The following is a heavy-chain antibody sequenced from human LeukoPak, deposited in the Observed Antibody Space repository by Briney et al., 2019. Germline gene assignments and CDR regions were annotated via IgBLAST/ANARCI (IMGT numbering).Heavy chain of an antibody. Sequence: GGSLRLSCAASGFTFSSYWMSWVRQAPGKGLEWVANIKQDGSVKYYVDSVKGRFTISRDNAKNSLYLQMNSLRAEDTAVYYCARATGRGIAVAGTQNYFDYWGQGTLVTVSS. V-gene: IGHV3-7*01. D-gene: IGHD6-19*01. CDR2: IKQDGSVK. CDR3: ARATGRGIAVAGTQNYFDY. J-gene: IGHJ4*02. CDR1: GFTFSSYW.